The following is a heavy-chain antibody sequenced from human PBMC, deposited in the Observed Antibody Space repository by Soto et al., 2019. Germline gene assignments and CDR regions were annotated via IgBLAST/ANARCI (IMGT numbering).Heavy chain of an antibody. D-gene: IGHD2-15*01. V-gene: IGHV1-58*01. CDR2: IVVGSGNT. J-gene: IGHJ4*02. CDR1: GFTFSSSA. Sequence: SVKVSCKASGFTFSSSAVQWVRQARGQRLEWIGWIVVGSGNTNYAQKFQERVTITRDMSTSTAYMELSSLRSEDTAVYYCAAIIDCSGGSCSIPYCFDYWGQGTLVTVSS. CDR3: AAIIDCSGGSCSIPYCFDY.